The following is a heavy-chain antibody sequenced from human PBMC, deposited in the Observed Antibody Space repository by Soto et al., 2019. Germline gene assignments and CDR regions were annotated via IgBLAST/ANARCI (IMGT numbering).Heavy chain of an antibody. CDR1: GGSISSYY. J-gene: IGHJ4*02. CDR2: IYYSGST. CDR3: ARTSGWLAPFDY. D-gene: IGHD6-19*01. Sequence: SETLSLTCTVAGGSISSYYGSWIRQPPGKGLEWIGYIYYSGSTNYNPSLKSRVTISVDTSKNQFSLKLSSVTAADTAVYYCARTSGWLAPFDYWGQGTLVTVSS. V-gene: IGHV4-59*01.